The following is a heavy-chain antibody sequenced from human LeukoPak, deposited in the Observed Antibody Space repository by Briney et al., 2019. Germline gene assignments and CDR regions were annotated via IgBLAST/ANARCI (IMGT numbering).Heavy chain of an antibody. CDR3: ARGRVVPAAYFDY. CDR1: GGSISSYY. V-gene: IGHV4-59*01. J-gene: IGHJ4*02. D-gene: IGHD2-2*01. Sequence: PSETLSLTCTVSGGSISSYYWSWIRQPPGKGLEWIGYIYYSGSTNYNPSLKSRVTISVDTSKNQFSLKLSSVTAADTAVYYCARGRVVPAAYFDYWGQGTLVTVSS. CDR2: IYYSGST.